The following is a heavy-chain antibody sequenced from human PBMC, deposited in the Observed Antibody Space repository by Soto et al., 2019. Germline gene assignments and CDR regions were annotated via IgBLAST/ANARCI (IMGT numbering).Heavy chain of an antibody. Sequence: PGGSLRLSCAASGFTFSSYAMHWVRQAPGKGLEWVAVISYDGSNKYYADSVKGRFTISRDNSKSTLYLQMNSLRAEDTAVYYCARDQSDIVVVPAATTHYYYCGMDVRGQGTLVTVSS. CDR3: ARDQSDIVVVPAATTHYYYCGMDV. V-gene: IGHV3-30-3*01. CDR2: ISYDGSNK. J-gene: IGHJ6*02. CDR1: GFTFSSYA. D-gene: IGHD2-2*01.